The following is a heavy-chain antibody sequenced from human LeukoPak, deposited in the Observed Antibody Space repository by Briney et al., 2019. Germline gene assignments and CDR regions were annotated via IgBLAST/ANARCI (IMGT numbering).Heavy chain of an antibody. CDR2: INHSGST. CDR1: GGSFSGYY. Sequence: SETLSLTCAVYGGSFSGYYWSWIRQPPGKGLEWIGEINHSGSTNYNPSLKSRVTISVDTSKNQFSLKLSSVTAADTAVYYCARFIVATRSGRFDYWGQGTLVTVSS. CDR3: ARFIVATRSGRFDY. V-gene: IGHV4-34*01. J-gene: IGHJ4*02. D-gene: IGHD5-12*01.